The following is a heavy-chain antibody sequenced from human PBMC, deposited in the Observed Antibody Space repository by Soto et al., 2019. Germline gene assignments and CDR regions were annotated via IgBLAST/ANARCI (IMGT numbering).Heavy chain of an antibody. V-gene: IGHV3-23*01. Sequence: EVQLLESGGGLVQPGGSLRLSCAASGFTFSSYAMSWVRQAPGKGLEWVSAISGSGGSTYYADSVKGRFTISRDNSKNTLYLQMNSLRAEDTAVYYCAKDKKKLRLGSGWFDVWGQGTTVTVSS. J-gene: IGHJ6*02. CDR2: ISGSGGST. D-gene: IGHD6-19*01. CDR3: AKDKKKLRLGSGWFDV. CDR1: GFTFSSYA.